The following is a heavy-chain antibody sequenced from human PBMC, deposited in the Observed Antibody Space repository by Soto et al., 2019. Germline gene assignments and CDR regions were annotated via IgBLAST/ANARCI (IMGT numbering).Heavy chain of an antibody. CDR1: GGSISSYY. J-gene: IGHJ6*03. CDR3: ARGGYSGYDYPPGHYYYMDV. Sequence: SETLSLTCTVSGGSISSYYWSWIRQPPGKGLEWIGYIYYSGSTNYNPSLKSRVTISVDTSKNQFSLKLSSVTAADTAVYYCARGGYSGYDYPPGHYYYMDVWGKGTTVTVSS. CDR2: IYYSGST. V-gene: IGHV4-59*01. D-gene: IGHD5-12*01.